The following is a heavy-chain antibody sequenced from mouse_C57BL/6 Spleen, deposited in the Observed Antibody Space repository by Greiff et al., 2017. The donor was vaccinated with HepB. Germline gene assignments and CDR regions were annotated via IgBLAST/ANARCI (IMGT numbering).Heavy chain of an antibody. D-gene: IGHD1-1*01. CDR3: ARRNHYYGSSYVRAMDY. CDR2: IYPGDGDT. CDR1: GYAFSSSW. V-gene: IGHV1-82*01. J-gene: IGHJ4*01. Sequence: VQLQQSGPELVKPGASVKISCKASGYAFSSSWMNWVKQRPGKGLEWIGRIYPGDGDTNYNGKFKGKATLTADKSSSTAYMQLSSLTSEDSAVYFCARRNHYYGSSYVRAMDYWCQGTSVTVSS.